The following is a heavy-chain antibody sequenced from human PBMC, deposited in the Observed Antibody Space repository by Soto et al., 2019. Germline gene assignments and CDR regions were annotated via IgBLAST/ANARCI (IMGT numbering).Heavy chain of an antibody. D-gene: IGHD2-8*01. V-gene: IGHV4-61*01. Sequence: QVQLQESGPGLVKPSETLSLICTVSGGSLNGDSYYWSWVRQPPGKGLEWIGYIDQSGSTKYRPSLKSRVTISVDRSNNQFSLNLKSVTAADTAVYYCASLSFTLPYAIIDYYFDYWGQGTLVTVSS. CDR1: GGSLNGDSYY. J-gene: IGHJ4*02. CDR3: ASLSFTLPYAIIDYYFDY. CDR2: IDQSGST.